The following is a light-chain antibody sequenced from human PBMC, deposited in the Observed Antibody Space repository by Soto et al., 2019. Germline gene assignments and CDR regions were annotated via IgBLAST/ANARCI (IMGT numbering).Light chain of an antibody. Sequence: DIQMTQPPSTLSASVGDRVTITCRASQSISTWLAWYQQKPGKAPKLLIYKASSLESGVPSRFSGSASGTEFTLTISSLQPDDFATYYCQQYNSYVWTFGQGTKVDIK. CDR1: QSISTW. CDR2: KAS. CDR3: QQYNSYVWT. J-gene: IGKJ1*01. V-gene: IGKV1-5*03.